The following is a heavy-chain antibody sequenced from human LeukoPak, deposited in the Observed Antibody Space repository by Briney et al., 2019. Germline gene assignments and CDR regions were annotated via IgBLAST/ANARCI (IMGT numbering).Heavy chain of an antibody. J-gene: IGHJ6*03. Sequence: PGGSLRLSCAASGFTFSSYGMHWVRQAPGKGLEWVAFIRYDGSNKYYADSVKCRFTISRDNSKNTLYLQMNSLRAEDTAVYYCAKDRYYGSGRFYYYMDVWGKGTTVTISS. CDR1: GFTFSSYG. V-gene: IGHV3-30*02. CDR2: IRYDGSNK. D-gene: IGHD3-10*01. CDR3: AKDRYYGSGRFYYYMDV.